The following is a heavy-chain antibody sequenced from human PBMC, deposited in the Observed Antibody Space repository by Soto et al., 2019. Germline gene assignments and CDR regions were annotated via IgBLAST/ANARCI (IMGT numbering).Heavy chain of an antibody. D-gene: IGHD2-15*01. V-gene: IGHV4-31*03. Sequence: PSETLSLTCTVSGGSISSGGYYWSWIRQHPGKGLEWIGYIYYSGSTYYNPSLKSRVTISVDTSKSQFSLKLSSVTAADTAVYYCARDVRGSVPSRIPYYFDYWGQGTLVTVSS. J-gene: IGHJ4*02. CDR1: GGSISSGGYY. CDR2: IYYSGST. CDR3: ARDVRGSVPSRIPYYFDY.